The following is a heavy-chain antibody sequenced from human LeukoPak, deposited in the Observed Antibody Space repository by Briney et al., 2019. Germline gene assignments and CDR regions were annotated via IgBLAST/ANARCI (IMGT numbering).Heavy chain of an antibody. CDR1: GGTFSSYT. V-gene: IGHV1-69*02. CDR2: IIPILGIA. J-gene: IGHJ5*02. Sequence: ASVKVSCKASGGTFSSYTISWVRQAPGQGLEWMGRIIPILGIANYAQKFQGRVTITADKSTRTAYMELSSLRSEDTAVYYCARNPSGTAMVTSWGQGTLVTVSS. D-gene: IGHD5-18*01. CDR3: ARNPSGTAMVTS.